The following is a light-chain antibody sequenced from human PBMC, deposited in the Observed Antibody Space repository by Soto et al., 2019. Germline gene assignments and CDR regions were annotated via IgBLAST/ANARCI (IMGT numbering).Light chain of an antibody. CDR3: QQYHTFSYT. Sequence: DIQMTQSPSSLSASVGDRVTITCRASQSISSYLNWYQQKPGKAPKLLIYAASSLQSGVPSRFSGSGSGTDFTLTISSLQPEDFATYYCQQYHTFSYTFGQGTKVDIK. CDR1: QSISSY. V-gene: IGKV1-39*01. J-gene: IGKJ2*01. CDR2: AAS.